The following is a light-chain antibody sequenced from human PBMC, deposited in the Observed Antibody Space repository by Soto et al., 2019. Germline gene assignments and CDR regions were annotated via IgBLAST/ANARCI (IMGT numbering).Light chain of an antibody. J-gene: IGKJ1*01. V-gene: IGKV3-20*01. Sequence: EIVLTQSPGTLSLSPGERATLSCRASQSVSNTYLAWYQQKPGQAPRLLIYGASNRATGIPDRFSGSGSATDFTLTISRLEPEDFAVYYCQQYGSSGTFGQGTKVEIK. CDR1: QSVSNTY. CDR3: QQYGSSGT. CDR2: GAS.